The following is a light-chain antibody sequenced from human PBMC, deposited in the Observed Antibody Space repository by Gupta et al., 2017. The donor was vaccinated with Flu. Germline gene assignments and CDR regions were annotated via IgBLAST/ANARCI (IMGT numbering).Light chain of an antibody. CDR1: NIGSKS. V-gene: IGLV3-21*03. Sequence: SYMLTQPPSVSVAPGKAASISCGGNNIGSKSVHWYQQKPGQAPVLVVYDDRDRPSGIPERFSGSHSGNTATLTISRVEAGDEADYYCQVWDSSSDQGLFGGGTKLTVL. J-gene: IGLJ2*01. CDR2: DDR. CDR3: QVWDSSSDQGL.